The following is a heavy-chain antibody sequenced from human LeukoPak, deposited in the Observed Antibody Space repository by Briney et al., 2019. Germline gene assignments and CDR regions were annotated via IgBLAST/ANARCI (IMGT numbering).Heavy chain of an antibody. D-gene: IGHD4-23*01. Sequence: GGSLRLSCVGSGFTFSSYAMGWVRQTPGEGLEWVSVLNGDGGRTYYADSVKGRFTISRDNPKNTLFLEMNSLSAEDTATYYCAKMPAVVTRELDYWGQGTLVTVSS. CDR2: LNGDGGRT. V-gene: IGHV3-23*01. CDR1: GFTFSSYA. J-gene: IGHJ4*02. CDR3: AKMPAVVTRELDY.